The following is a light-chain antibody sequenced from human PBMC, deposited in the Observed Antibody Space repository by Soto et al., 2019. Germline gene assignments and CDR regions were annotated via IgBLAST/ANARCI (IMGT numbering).Light chain of an antibody. Sequence: QSVLTQPPSVSGAPGQRVTISCTGSYSNIGAGYEVHWYQQIPGTAPKLLISGHNNRPSGVPDRFSGSKSGTSASLAISGLQSEDEADYYCAAWDDSLNGYVFGTGTKLTVL. CDR2: GHN. J-gene: IGLJ1*01. V-gene: IGLV1-40*01. CDR3: AAWDDSLNGYV. CDR1: YSNIGAGYE.